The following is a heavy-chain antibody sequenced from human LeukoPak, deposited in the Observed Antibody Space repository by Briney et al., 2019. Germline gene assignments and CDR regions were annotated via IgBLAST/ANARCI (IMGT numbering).Heavy chain of an antibody. V-gene: IGHV4-39*02. J-gene: IGHJ2*01. CDR3: ARDGYRRSWYQWHFDL. CDR2: IHYSGST. Sequence: NPSETLSLTCTVSGGSISSSSYYWGWIRQPPGKGLEWIGSIHYSGSTYYNPSLKSRVTISVDTSKNQFSLKLSSVTAADTAVYYCARDGYRRSWYQWHFDLWGRDTLVTVSS. D-gene: IGHD6-13*01. CDR1: GGSISSSSYY.